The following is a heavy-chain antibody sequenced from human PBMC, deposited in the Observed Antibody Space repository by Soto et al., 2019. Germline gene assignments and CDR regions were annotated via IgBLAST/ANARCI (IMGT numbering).Heavy chain of an antibody. CDR2: IIPIFGTE. CDR1: GGPFSSYA. J-gene: IGHJ5*02. D-gene: IGHD6-13*01. CDR3: ARAGRVAAAVDAWFDP. V-gene: IGHV1-69*01. Sequence: QVQLVQSGAEVKKPGSSVKVSCQASGGPFSSYAISWVRQAPGQGLEWMGGIIPIFGTENYAQKFQGRVTITADESTSTAYMELGSLRSEDTAVYYCARAGRVAAAVDAWFDPWGQGTLVTVSS.